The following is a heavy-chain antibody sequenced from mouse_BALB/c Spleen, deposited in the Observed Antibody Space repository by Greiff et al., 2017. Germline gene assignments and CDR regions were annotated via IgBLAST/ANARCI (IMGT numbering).Heavy chain of an antibody. CDR1: GFTFSNYW. Sequence: EVKVVESGGGLVQPGGSMKLSCVASGFTFSNYWMNWVRQSPEKGLEWVAEIRLKSNNYATHYAESVKGRFTISRDDSKSSVYLQMNNLRAEDTGIYYCTRAHYYGSSYVYFDVWGAGTTVTVSS. J-gene: IGHJ1*01. V-gene: IGHV6-6*02. CDR3: TRAHYYGSSYVYFDV. CDR2: IRLKSNNYAT. D-gene: IGHD1-1*01.